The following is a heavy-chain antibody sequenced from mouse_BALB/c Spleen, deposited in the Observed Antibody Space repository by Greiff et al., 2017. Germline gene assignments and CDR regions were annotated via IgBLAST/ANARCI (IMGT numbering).Heavy chain of an antibody. Sequence: EVQRVESGGGLVKPGGSLKLSCAASGFTFSSYAMSWVRQTPEKRLEWVASISSGGSTYYPDSVKGRFTISRDNARNILYLQMSSLRSEDTAMYYCARCYGSSLDYWGQGTTLTVSS. D-gene: IGHD1-1*01. CDR3: ARCYGSSLDY. CDR1: GFTFSSYA. CDR2: ISSGGST. V-gene: IGHV5-6-5*01. J-gene: IGHJ2*01.